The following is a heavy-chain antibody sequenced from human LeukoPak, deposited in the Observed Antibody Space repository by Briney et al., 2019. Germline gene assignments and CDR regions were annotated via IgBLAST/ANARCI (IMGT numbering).Heavy chain of an antibody. V-gene: IGHV6-1*01. CDR2: TYYRSKWYN. Sequence: SQTLSLTCSISGDRVSSNSAAWNWIRQSPSRGLEWLGRTYYRSKWYNDYAVSVKSRITINPDTSKNQFSLQLNSVTPEDTAVYYCAREPATAIPEDAFDIWGQGTMVTVSS. CDR3: AREPATAIPEDAFDI. CDR1: GDRVSSNSAA. J-gene: IGHJ3*02. D-gene: IGHD2-2*02.